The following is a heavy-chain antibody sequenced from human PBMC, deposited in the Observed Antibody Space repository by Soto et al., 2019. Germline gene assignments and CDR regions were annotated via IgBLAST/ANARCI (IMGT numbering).Heavy chain of an antibody. Sequence: XGSLILSCAAAGFTFSSYAMSWVRQAPGRGLEWVSAISGSGGSTYYADSVKGRFTISRDNSKNTLYLQMNSLRAEDTAVYYCAKLGSAGVVTLNWFDPWGQGTLVTVSS. J-gene: IGHJ5*02. V-gene: IGHV3-23*01. CDR3: AKLGSAGVVTLNWFDP. CDR1: GFTFSSYA. CDR2: ISGSGGST. D-gene: IGHD3-3*01.